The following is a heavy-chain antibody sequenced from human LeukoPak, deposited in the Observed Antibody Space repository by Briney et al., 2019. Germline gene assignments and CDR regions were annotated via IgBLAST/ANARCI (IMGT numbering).Heavy chain of an antibody. D-gene: IGHD2-2*01. V-gene: IGHV3-30*04. CDR1: GFTFSSYA. CDR2: ISYDGSNK. J-gene: IGHJ6*02. CDR3: ARDIISPGVPAALDV. Sequence: GGSLRLSCAASGFTFSSYAMHWVRQAPGKRLEWVAVISYDGSNKYYADSVKGRFTISRDNSKNTLYLQMNSLRAEDTAVYYCARDIISPGVPAALDVWGQGTTVTVSS.